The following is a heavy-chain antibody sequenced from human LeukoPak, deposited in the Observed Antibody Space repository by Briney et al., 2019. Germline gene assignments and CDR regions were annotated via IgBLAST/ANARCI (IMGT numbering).Heavy chain of an antibody. CDR3: ARRSYCGGDCYSDY. CDR2: IYPGDSDT. Sequence: GESLKISCKGSGYSFTSYWIGWVRQMPGKGLEWMGSIYPGDSDTRYSPSFQGQVTISADKSISTAYLQWSSLKTSDTAMYYCARRSYCGGDCYSDYWGQGTLVSVSS. J-gene: IGHJ4*02. CDR1: GYSFTSYW. D-gene: IGHD2-21*02. V-gene: IGHV5-51*01.